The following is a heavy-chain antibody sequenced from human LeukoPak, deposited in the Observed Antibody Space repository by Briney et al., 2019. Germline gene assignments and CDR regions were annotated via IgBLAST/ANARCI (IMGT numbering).Heavy chain of an antibody. D-gene: IGHD3-22*01. V-gene: IGHV1-69*04. Sequence: SVKVSCKASGGTFSAYAISWVRQAPGQGLEWMGRIIPSPGIANYAQRFQGRVTITADKSTSTAYMELSSLRSEDTAVYYCARGQPYYFDSSGLDAFDIWGQGTMVTVSS. J-gene: IGHJ3*02. CDR1: GGTFSAYA. CDR3: ARGQPYYFDSSGLDAFDI. CDR2: IIPSPGIA.